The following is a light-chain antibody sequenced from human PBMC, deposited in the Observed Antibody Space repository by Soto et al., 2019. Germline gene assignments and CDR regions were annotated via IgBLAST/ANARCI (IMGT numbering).Light chain of an antibody. CDR3: QQRSDWPWT. Sequence: EIVLTQSPATLSLSPVEVATRSCMASQSVSSYLAWYQQKPGQAPRLLMYEASNRATGIPARFSGGGSGTDFTLTISSLEPEDFAVYYCQQRSDWPWTFGQGTKVDIK. CDR1: QSVSSY. V-gene: IGKV3-11*01. CDR2: EAS. J-gene: IGKJ1*01.